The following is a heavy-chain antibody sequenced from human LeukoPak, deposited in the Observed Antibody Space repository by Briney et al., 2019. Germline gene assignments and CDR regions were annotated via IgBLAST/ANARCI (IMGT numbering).Heavy chain of an antibody. V-gene: IGHV4-30-4*01. CDR2: IYYSGST. Sequence: SQTLSLTCTVSGGSISSGDYYGGWFRQPQGKGLEWIGYIYYSGSTYYNPSLKSRVTISVDTSKNQFSLKLSSVTAADTAVYYCARDRCSGGSCYIDYWGQGTLVTVSS. CDR3: ARDRCSGGSCYIDY. D-gene: IGHD2-15*01. CDR1: GGSISSGDYY. J-gene: IGHJ4*02.